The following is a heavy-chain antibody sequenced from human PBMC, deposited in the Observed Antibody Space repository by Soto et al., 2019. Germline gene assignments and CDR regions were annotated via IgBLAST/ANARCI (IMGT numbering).Heavy chain of an antibody. J-gene: IGHJ4*02. V-gene: IGHV3-74*01. CDR1: GFTFSSYW. CDR2: INTDGSIT. D-gene: IGHD2-15*01. Sequence: GSLRLSCAASGFTFSSYWMHWVRQVPGKGLVWVSRINTDGSITSHADSVKGRFTISRDNAKNTLYLQMNSLRADDTAVYYCTRDSGGRDAYWGQGALVTVSS. CDR3: TRDSGGRDAY.